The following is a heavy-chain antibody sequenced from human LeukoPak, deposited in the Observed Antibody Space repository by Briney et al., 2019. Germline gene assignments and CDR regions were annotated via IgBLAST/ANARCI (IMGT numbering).Heavy chain of an antibody. CDR2: ISYDGSNK. V-gene: IGHV3-30*03. Sequence: GGSLRLSCAASGFTFSSYGMHWVRQAPGKGLEWVAVISYDGSNKYCADSVKGRFTISRDNSQNTLYLQMNSLRAEDTAVYYCAREMATTRIFDYWGQGTLVTVSS. J-gene: IGHJ4*02. CDR3: AREMATTRIFDY. D-gene: IGHD5-24*01. CDR1: GFTFSSYG.